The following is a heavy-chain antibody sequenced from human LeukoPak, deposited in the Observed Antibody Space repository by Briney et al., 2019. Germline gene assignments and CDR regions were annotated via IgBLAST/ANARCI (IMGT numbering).Heavy chain of an antibody. CDR3: ARGDSSGWEIDAFDI. CDR2: ISGSGGST. CDR1: GFTFSSYA. J-gene: IGHJ3*02. Sequence: GGSLRLSCAASGFTFSSYAMSWVRQAPGKGLEWVSAISGSGGSTYYADSVKGRFTISRDNAKNSLYLQMNSLRAEDTAVYYCARGDSSGWEIDAFDIWGQGTMVTVSS. V-gene: IGHV3-23*01. D-gene: IGHD6-19*01.